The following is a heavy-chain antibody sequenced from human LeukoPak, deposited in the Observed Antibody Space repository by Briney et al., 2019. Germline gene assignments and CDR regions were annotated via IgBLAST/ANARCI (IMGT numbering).Heavy chain of an antibody. Sequence: GGSLRLSCAASGFTFSSNYMSWVRQAPGKGLEWVSVIYSGGSTYYSDSVKGRFTISRDNSKNTLYLQMNSLRAEDTAVYYCARDLDDSSGYYLGGNAFDIWGQGTMVTVSS. J-gene: IGHJ3*02. CDR1: GFTFSSNY. CDR2: IYSGGST. D-gene: IGHD3-22*01. CDR3: ARDLDDSSGYYLGGNAFDI. V-gene: IGHV3-53*01.